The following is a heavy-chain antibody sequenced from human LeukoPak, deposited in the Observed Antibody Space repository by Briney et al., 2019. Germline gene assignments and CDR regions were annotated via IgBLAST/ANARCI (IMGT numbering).Heavy chain of an antibody. Sequence: GGSLRLSCAASGFTFSRYWMSWVRQAPGKGLEWVANIKQDGSAKYYVDSVKGRFTISRDNAKNSMYLQMNSLRAEDTAVYYCARGGGDDFDLGDYWGQGTLVTVSS. CDR3: ARGGGDDFDLGDY. J-gene: IGHJ4*02. V-gene: IGHV3-7*01. D-gene: IGHD3-3*01. CDR2: IKQDGSAK. CDR1: GFTFSRYW.